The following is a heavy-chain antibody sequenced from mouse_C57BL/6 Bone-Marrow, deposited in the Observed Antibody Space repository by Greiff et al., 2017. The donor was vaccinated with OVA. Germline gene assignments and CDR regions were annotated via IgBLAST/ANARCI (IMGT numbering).Heavy chain of an antibody. D-gene: IGHD1-1*01. V-gene: IGHV1-64*01. CDR2: IHPNSGST. J-gene: IGHJ2*01. CDR1: GYTFTSYW. Sequence: VQLQQPGAELVKPGASVKLSCKASGYTFTSYWMHWVKQRPGQGLEWIGMIHPNSGSTNYNEKFKSKATLTVDKSSSTAYMQLSSLTSEDSAVYYCARPTSTNYYGSPFDYWGQGTTLTVSS. CDR3: ARPTSTNYYGSPFDY.